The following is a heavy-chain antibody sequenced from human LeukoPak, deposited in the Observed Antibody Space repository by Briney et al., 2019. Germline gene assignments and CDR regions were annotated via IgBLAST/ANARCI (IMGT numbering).Heavy chain of an antibody. CDR2: INHSGST. CDR3: ARTQIDVDTAMVTGGISYLRGFDP. J-gene: IGHJ5*02. D-gene: IGHD5-18*01. Sequence: PGGSLRLSCAASGFTFSSYSMNWVRQAPGKGLEWIGEINHSGSTNYNPSLKSRVTISVDTSKNQFSLKLSSVTAADTAVYYCARTQIDVDTAMVTGGISYLRGFDPWGQGTLVTVSS. V-gene: IGHV4-34*01. CDR1: GFTFSSYS.